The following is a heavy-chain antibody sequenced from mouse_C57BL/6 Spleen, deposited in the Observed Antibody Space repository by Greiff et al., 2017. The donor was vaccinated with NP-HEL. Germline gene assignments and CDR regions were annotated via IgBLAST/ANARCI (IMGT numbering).Heavy chain of an antibody. Sequence: EVQLQQSGPELVKPGASVKMSCKASGYTFTDYNMHWVKQSHGKSLEWIGYINPNNGGTSYNQKFKGKATLTVNKSSSTASMELRSLTSEDSAVYYCATLHYYGSSYWGQGTLVTVSA. V-gene: IGHV1-22*01. J-gene: IGHJ3*01. CDR3: ATLHYYGSSY. CDR1: GYTFTDYN. CDR2: INPNNGGT. D-gene: IGHD1-1*01.